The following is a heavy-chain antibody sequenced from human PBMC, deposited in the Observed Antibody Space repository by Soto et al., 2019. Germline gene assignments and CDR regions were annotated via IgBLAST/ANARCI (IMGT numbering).Heavy chain of an antibody. V-gene: IGHV3-66*01. D-gene: IGHD4-17*01. Sequence: EVPLVESGGGLVQPGGSLRLSCAASGFTVSSNYMSWVRQAPGKGLEWVSVIYSGGSTYYADSVKGRFTISRDNSKNTLYLQMNSLRAEDTAVYYCARDYGGNSADWFDPWGQGTLVTVSS. CDR2: IYSGGST. J-gene: IGHJ5*02. CDR1: GFTVSSNY. CDR3: ARDYGGNSADWFDP.